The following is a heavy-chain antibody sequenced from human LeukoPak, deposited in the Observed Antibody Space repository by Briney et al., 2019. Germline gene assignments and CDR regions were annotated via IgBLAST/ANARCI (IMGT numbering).Heavy chain of an antibody. CDR2: IYHSGST. CDR3: ARGVTKFTWFDP. V-gene: IGHV4-38-2*01. Sequence: SETLSLTCAVSGYSISSGYYWGWIRQPAGKGLGWIGSIYHSGSTYYNPPLKSRVTMSVDTSTNQFSLKLSSVTAADTAVYYCARGVTKFTWFDPWGQGTLVTVSS. D-gene: IGHD3-10*02. CDR1: GYSISSGYY. J-gene: IGHJ5*02.